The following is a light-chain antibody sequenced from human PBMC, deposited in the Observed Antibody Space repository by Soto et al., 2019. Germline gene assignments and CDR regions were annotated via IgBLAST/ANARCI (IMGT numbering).Light chain of an antibody. CDR2: VAS. CDR3: QHYSSAPWT. Sequence: AIRMTQSPSSISASTGDRVTITCRASQGISSNLAWYQQKPGKAPRLLIYVASTLQVGVPSRFSGSGSGKDFTLTISYLQTEDFATYYCQHYSSAPWTFGQGTKVEIK. CDR1: QGISSN. J-gene: IGKJ1*01. V-gene: IGKV1-8*01.